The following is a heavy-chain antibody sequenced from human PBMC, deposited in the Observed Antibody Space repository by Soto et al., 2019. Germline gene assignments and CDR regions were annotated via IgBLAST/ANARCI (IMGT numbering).Heavy chain of an antibody. D-gene: IGHD4-17*01. J-gene: IGHJ6*03. CDR3: VRRHDYGDYYYYYMDV. V-gene: IGHV3-21*01. Sequence: EVQLVESGGGLVKPGGSLRLSCAASGFTFSSYSMNWVRQAPGKGLEWVSSISSSSSYIYYADSVKGRFTISRDNAKNSLYLQMNSLRAEDTAVYYCVRRHDYGDYYYYYMDVWGKGTTVTVSS. CDR2: ISSSSSYI. CDR1: GFTFSSYS.